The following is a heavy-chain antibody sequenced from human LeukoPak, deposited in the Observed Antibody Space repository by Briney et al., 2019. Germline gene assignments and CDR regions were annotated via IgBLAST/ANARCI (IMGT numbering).Heavy chain of an antibody. Sequence: HAGGSLRLSCTASGFAFDEHGMTWVRQAPGKGLEWVSAISAGGGSTYYADSVKGRFTTSRDNSKNTLYLQLNSLRAEDTAVYYCAKAGGWTNYFDYWGQGTLVTVSS. V-gene: IGHV3-23*01. CDR3: AKAGGWTNYFDY. CDR1: GFAFDEHG. CDR2: ISAGGGST. J-gene: IGHJ4*02. D-gene: IGHD6-19*01.